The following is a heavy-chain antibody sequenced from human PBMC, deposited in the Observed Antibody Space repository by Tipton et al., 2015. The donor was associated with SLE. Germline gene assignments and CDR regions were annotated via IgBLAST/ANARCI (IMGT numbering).Heavy chain of an antibody. D-gene: IGHD3-22*01. CDR3: ARVGGSGYLNWFDP. CDR1: GGSVSSGSYY. V-gene: IGHV4-61*01. J-gene: IGHJ5*02. Sequence: TLSLTCTVSGGSVSSGSYYWSWIRQPPGKGLEWIGYIYYSGSTNYNPSLKSRVTISVDTSKNQFSLKLSPVTAADTAVYYCARVGGSGYLNWFDPWGQGTLVTVSS. CDR2: IYYSGST.